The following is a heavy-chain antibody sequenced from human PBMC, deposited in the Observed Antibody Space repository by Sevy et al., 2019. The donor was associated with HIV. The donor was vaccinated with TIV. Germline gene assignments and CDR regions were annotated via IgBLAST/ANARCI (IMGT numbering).Heavy chain of an antibody. CDR1: GFTFSIYA. CDR3: AALNDFWSGDLLY. V-gene: IGHV3-23*01. D-gene: IGHD3-3*01. CDR2: ISGGVGST. Sequence: GGSLRLSCAASGFTFSIYAMSWVRQAPGKGLEWVSAISGGVGSTYYAGSVKGRFTISRDNSKNTLYLQMNNLRAEDTAVYYCAALNDFWSGDLLYWGQGTLVTVSS. J-gene: IGHJ4*02.